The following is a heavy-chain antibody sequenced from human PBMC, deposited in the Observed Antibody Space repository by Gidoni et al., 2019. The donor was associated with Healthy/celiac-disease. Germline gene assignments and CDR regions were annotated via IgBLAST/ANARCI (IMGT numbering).Heavy chain of an antibody. CDR2: IRYDGSNK. D-gene: IGHD2-15*01. Sequence: QVQLVESGGGVVQPGGSLRLSCAESGFTFRSYCMHWVRQAPGKGLEWVAFIRYDGSNKYYADSVKGRFTISRDNSKNTLYLQMNSLRAEDTAVYYCAKDPYCSGGSCGHDAFDIWGQGTMVTVSS. CDR1: GFTFRSYC. J-gene: IGHJ3*02. V-gene: IGHV3-30*02. CDR3: AKDPYCSGGSCGHDAFDI.